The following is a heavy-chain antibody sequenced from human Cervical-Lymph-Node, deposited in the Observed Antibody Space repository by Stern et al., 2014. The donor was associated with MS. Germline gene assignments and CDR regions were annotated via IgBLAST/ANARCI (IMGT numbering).Heavy chain of an antibody. Sequence: QVQLQESGPGLVKPSQTLSLTCTVSGGSISSGGYYWSWIRPHPGKGLEGIGYIYYSGSTYYNPSLKSRVTISVDTSKNQFSLKLSSVTAADTAVYYCARSSPYGDYEVPDYWGQGTLVTVSS. CDR1: GGSISSGGYY. D-gene: IGHD4-17*01. CDR2: IYYSGST. J-gene: IGHJ4*02. V-gene: IGHV4-31*03. CDR3: ARSSPYGDYEVPDY.